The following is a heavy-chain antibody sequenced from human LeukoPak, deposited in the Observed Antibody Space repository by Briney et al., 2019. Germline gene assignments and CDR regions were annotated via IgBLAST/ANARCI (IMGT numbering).Heavy chain of an antibody. Sequence: PGGSLRLSCAASGFTVSSNYMSWVRQAPGKGLEWVSSISSSSSYIYYADSVKGRFTISRDNAKNSLYLQMNSLRAEDTAVYYCARDLCITIFCYGMDVWGQGTTVTVSS. CDR2: ISSSSSYI. CDR3: ARDLCITIFCYGMDV. CDR1: GFTVSSNY. V-gene: IGHV3-21*01. J-gene: IGHJ6*02. D-gene: IGHD3-3*01.